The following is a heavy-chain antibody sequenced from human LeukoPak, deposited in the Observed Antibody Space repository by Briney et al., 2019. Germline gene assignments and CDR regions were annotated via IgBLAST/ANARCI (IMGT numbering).Heavy chain of an antibody. J-gene: IGHJ4*02. CDR2: LYSGGTT. V-gene: IGHV3-66*02. D-gene: IGHD6-13*01. Sequence: GGSLRLSCAASGFTVSSTYMSWVRQAPGKGRELVSVLYSGGTTYYADSVKGRFTISRDNSKNTLYLQMNSLRAEDTAVYYCARDSNYDYWGQGTLVTVSS. CDR3: ARDSNYDY. CDR1: GFTVSSTY.